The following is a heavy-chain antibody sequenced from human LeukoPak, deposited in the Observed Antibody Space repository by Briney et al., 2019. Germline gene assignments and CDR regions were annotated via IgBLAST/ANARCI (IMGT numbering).Heavy chain of an antibody. CDR3: ARDLNYDILTGYQEAYFDY. CDR2: IRQDGFEK. D-gene: IGHD3-9*01. V-gene: IGHV3-7*01. CDR1: GFTFSTYW. J-gene: IGHJ4*02. Sequence: PGGSLRLSCAASGFTFSTYWMSWVRQAPGKGLEWVANIRQDGFEKYHVESVKGRFTISRDNARNSLFLQMNSLRAEDTALYYCARDLNYDILTGYQEAYFDYWGQGTLVTVSS.